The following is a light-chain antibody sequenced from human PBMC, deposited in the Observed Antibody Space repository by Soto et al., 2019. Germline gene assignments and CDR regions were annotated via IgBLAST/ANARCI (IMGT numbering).Light chain of an antibody. V-gene: IGLV2-14*01. Sequence: QSVLTQRASVSGSPGQSITISCTGTISDIGAYNVVSWYQQHPGKAPILMIYHNTDRPSAVSNRFSASKSGNPASLTISGLKDEDVDDYYCSSYNTSSISVFVPGTKVTV. CDR3: SSYNTSSISV. CDR1: ISDIGAYNV. J-gene: IGLJ1*01. CDR2: HNT.